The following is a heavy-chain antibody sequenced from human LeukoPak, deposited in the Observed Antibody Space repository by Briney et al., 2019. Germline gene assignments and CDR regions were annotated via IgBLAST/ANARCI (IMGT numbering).Heavy chain of an antibody. V-gene: IGHV1-69*13. D-gene: IGHD3-22*01. CDR3: AALYYDSSGYSQGTFDY. Sequence: SVKVSCKASGYTFTSYGISWVRQAPGQGLEWMGGIIPIFGTANYAQKFQGRVTITADESTSTAYMELSSLRSEDTAVYYCAALYYDSSGYSQGTFDYWGQGTLVTVSS. CDR1: GYTFTSYG. J-gene: IGHJ4*02. CDR2: IIPIFGTA.